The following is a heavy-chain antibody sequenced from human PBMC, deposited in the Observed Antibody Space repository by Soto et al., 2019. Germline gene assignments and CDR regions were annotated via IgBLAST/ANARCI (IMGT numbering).Heavy chain of an antibody. Sequence: QAPGEGLEWLSSITGTSASTEYAESIEGRFTISRDNPNKLLFLHMDNLRPEDTAVYYCARDNFELEDGLHVWRQGS. CDR2: ITGTSAST. J-gene: IGHJ1*01. CDR3: ARDNFELEDGLHV. D-gene: IGHD3-9*01. V-gene: IGHV3-21*01.